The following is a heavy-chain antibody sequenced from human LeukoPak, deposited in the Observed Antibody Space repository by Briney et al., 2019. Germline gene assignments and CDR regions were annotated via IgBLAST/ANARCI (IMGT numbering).Heavy chain of an antibody. CDR1: GFTFSGYG. D-gene: IGHD3-10*01. Sequence: GGSLRLSCAASGFTFSGYGMHWVRQAPGKGLEWVAVISYDGSNTYYADSVKGRFTISRDNSKNTLYLQMNSLRAGDTAVYYCARTLMEQVVRGGFDYWGQGTQVTVSS. CDR3: ARTLMEQVVRGGFDY. CDR2: ISYDGSNT. J-gene: IGHJ4*02. V-gene: IGHV3-30*03.